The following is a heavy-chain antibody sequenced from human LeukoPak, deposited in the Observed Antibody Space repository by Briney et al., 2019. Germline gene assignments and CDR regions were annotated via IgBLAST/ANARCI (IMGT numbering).Heavy chain of an antibody. V-gene: IGHV3-30*02. CDR3: AKDGDSSSLDY. Sequence: PGGSLRLSCAASGFTFSSYGMHWVRQAPGKGLEWVAVIWYGGSNKYYADSVKGRFTISRDNSKNTLYLQMNSLRAEDTAVYYCAKDGDSSSLDYWGQGTLVTVSS. CDR2: IWYGGSNK. CDR1: GFTFSSYG. D-gene: IGHD6-13*01. J-gene: IGHJ4*02.